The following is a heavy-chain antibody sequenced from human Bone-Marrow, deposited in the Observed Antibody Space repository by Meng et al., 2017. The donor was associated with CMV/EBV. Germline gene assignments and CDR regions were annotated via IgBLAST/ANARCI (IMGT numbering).Heavy chain of an antibody. CDR3: AQRIYIDSYYFDS. J-gene: IGHJ4*02. Sequence: QPRLQEPGPGLVKPSETLSLPCTVSGGPISSNYYWGWIRQSPGKGLEWIGSLYYNGDTYYNPSLKSRVTLSVDTSKNQFSLKLNSVIAADTAVYYCAQRIYIDSYYFDSWGQGTLVTVSS. CDR2: LYYNGDT. CDR1: GGPISSNYY. V-gene: IGHV4-39*07. D-gene: IGHD2/OR15-2a*01.